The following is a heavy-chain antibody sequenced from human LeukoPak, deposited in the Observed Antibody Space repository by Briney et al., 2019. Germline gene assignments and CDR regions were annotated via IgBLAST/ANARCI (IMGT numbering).Heavy chain of an antibody. CDR3: AKGPITMIVVVMTYFDY. V-gene: IGHV3-30*02. CDR2: IRYDGSNK. Sequence: GGSLRLSCAASGFTFSSYGMHWVRQAPGKGLEWVAFIRYDGSNKYHADSVKGRFTISRDNSKNTLYLQMNSLRAEDTAVYYCAKGPITMIVVVMTYFDYWGQGTLVTVSS. CDR1: GFTFSSYG. J-gene: IGHJ4*02. D-gene: IGHD3-22*01.